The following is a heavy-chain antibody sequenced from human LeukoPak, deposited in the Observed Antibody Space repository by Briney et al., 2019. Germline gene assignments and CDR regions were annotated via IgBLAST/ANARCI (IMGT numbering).Heavy chain of an antibody. CDR3: ANRITMVRGVIEY. CDR1: GFTFSDYY. J-gene: IGHJ4*02. Sequence: GGSLRLSCAASGFTFSDYYMNWIRQAPGKGLEWVSYISSTGVTIYYADSVKGRFTISRDNAKNSLYLQVNSLRAEDTAVYYCANRITMVRGVIEYWGQGTLVTVSS. CDR2: ISSTGVTI. V-gene: IGHV3-11*01. D-gene: IGHD3-10*01.